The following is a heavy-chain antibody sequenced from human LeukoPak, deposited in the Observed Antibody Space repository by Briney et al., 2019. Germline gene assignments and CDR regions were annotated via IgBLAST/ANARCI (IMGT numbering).Heavy chain of an antibody. J-gene: IGHJ3*02. V-gene: IGHV4-31*03. CDR1: GGSISSGGYY. CDR2: IHYSETT. D-gene: IGHD3-10*01. Sequence: SETLSLTCTVSGGSISSGGYYWNWIRQHPGKGLEWIGFIHYSETTYQNPSLKSRVTISVDTSKNHFSLKLNSVTAADTAVYYCARGPLRGVMSDAFDIWGQGTMVTVSS. CDR3: ARGPLRGVMSDAFDI.